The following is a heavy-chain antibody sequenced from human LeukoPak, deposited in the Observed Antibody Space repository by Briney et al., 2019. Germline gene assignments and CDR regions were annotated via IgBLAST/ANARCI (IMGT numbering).Heavy chain of an antibody. CDR2: IYHSGST. CDR3: ARVFSGTYVGRGYGAFDI. Sequence: PSETLSLTCTVSGYSISSGHYWGWIRQPPGKGLEWIGSIYHSGSTYYNPSLKSRGTVSVDTSKNQFSLKLTSLTAADTAVYYCARVFSGTYVGRGYGAFDIWGHGTMVTVS. D-gene: IGHD1-26*01. CDR1: GYSISSGHY. J-gene: IGHJ3*02. V-gene: IGHV4-38-2*02.